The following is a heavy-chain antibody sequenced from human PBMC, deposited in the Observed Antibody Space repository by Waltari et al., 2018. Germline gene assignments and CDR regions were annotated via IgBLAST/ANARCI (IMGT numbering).Heavy chain of an antibody. J-gene: IGHJ6*02. CDR3: ATGSTARGYYGMDV. V-gene: IGHV3-7*01. D-gene: IGHD3-10*01. CDR2: IKQDASEE. CDR1: GFTLGSYW. Sequence: EMQLVESGGGLVQPGGSLRLSCAPSGFTLGSYWMSWVGQAPGKGLEWVANIKQDASEEYYVDSVKGRFTISKDNAKNSLSLQMNSLRAEDTAVYYCATGSTARGYYGMDVWGQGTTVTVSS.